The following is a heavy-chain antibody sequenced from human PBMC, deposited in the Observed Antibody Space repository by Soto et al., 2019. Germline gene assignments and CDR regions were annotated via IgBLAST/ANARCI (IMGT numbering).Heavy chain of an antibody. CDR1: GYSFTSYW. J-gene: IGHJ6*02. CDR3: ATSYCSGTSCYQRYGMDV. V-gene: IGHV5-51*01. CDR2: IYPGDSDT. Sequence: GESLKISCKGSGYSFTSYWIGWGRQMPGKGLEWMGIIYPGDSDTRYSPPFQGQVTISADKSISTAYLQWSSLKAPDTAMYYCATSYCSGTSCYQRYGMDVWGQGTTVTVSS. D-gene: IGHD2-2*01.